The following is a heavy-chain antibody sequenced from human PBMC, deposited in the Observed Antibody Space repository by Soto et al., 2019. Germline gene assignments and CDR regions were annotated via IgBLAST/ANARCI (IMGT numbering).Heavy chain of an antibody. CDR1: GFPFSTYA. D-gene: IGHD2-2*01. J-gene: IGHJ6*03. CDR2: ISGGADTT. CDR3: AKMGTPSCYGYMDV. V-gene: IGHV3-23*01. Sequence: EVQLLESGGGSVQPGGPLRLSCAASGFPFSTYAMTWVRKAPGKGLEWVSAISGGADTTYYADSVKGRFTISRDNSKNTVYLKMNNLRADDTAEYYCAKMGTPSCYGYMDVW.